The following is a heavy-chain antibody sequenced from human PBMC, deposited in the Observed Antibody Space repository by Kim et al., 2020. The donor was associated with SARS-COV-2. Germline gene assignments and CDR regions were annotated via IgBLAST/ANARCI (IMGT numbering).Heavy chain of an antibody. D-gene: IGHD3-3*01. J-gene: IGHJ3*01. CDR1: GFTLSLYS. V-gene: IGHV3-48*04. CDR3: VRENFWAFDV. CDR2: ISGSGTIT. Sequence: GGSLRLSCATSGFTLSLYSMNWVRQSPGKGLEWVSHISGSGTITKHADSVRGRFTISRDNAKNSLFLQVNGLRADDMAVYYCVRENFWAFDVWGQGTLVT.